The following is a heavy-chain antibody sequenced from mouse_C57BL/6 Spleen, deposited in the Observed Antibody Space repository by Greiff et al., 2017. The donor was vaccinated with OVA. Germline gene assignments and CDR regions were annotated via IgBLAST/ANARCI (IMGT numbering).Heavy chain of an antibody. CDR3: ARNGVVYYCDY. CDR2: IHPRSGST. Sequence: QVQLQQPGAELVKPGASVKLSCKASGYTFTSYWMHWVKQRPGQGLEWIGMIHPRSGSTNYNEKFKSKATLTVDTSSSTAYMQLSSLTSEDSAGYYCARNGVVYYCDYGGQGTTLTVSS. J-gene: IGHJ2*01. D-gene: IGHD1-1*01. V-gene: IGHV1-64*01. CDR1: GYTFTSYW.